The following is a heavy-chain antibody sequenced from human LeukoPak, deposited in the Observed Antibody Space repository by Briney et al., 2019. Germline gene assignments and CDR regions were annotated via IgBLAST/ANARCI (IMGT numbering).Heavy chain of an antibody. J-gene: IGHJ3*02. CDR2: ISGSGGKT. Sequence: PGGSLRLSCGASGFTFSSYAMSWGRQAPGKGLEGVSVISGSGGKTYYADSVKGGFTISREKGKNSLYMQMNRVRAEETAVYYCARTCMVLGVITDAFDIWGQGTMVTVSS. V-gene: IGHV3-23*01. CDR1: GFTFSSYA. D-gene: IGHD3-10*01. CDR3: ARTCMVLGVITDAFDI.